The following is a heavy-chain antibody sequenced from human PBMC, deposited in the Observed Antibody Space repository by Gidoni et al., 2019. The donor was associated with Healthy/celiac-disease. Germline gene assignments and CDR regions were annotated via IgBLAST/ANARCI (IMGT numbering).Heavy chain of an antibody. D-gene: IGHD6-13*01. CDR2: IRSKAYGGTT. CDR3: TRDTAAAEGWFDP. V-gene: IGHV3-49*04. Sequence: EVQLVESGGGLVQPGRSLRLSCTASGFTFGDYAMSWVRQAPGKGLEWVGFIRSKAYGGTTEYAASVKGRFTISRDDSKSIAYLQMNSLKTEDTAVYYCTRDTAAAEGWFDPWGQGTLVTVSS. CDR1: GFTFGDYA. J-gene: IGHJ5*02.